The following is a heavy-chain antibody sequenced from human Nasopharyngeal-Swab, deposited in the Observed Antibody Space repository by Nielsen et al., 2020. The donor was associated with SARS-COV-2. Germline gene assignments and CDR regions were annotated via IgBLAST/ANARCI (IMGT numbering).Heavy chain of an antibody. V-gene: IGHV3-7*01. CDR1: GFTFSSYW. D-gene: IGHD1-26*01. CDR3: ARVFGWELLRDGFDY. Sequence: GESLKISCAASGFTFSSYWMSWVRQAPGKGLEWVANIKQDGSAKYYVDSVKGRFTISRDNAKNSLYLQMNSLRAEDTAVYYCARVFGWELLRDGFDYWGQGTLVTVSS. J-gene: IGHJ4*02. CDR2: IKQDGSAK.